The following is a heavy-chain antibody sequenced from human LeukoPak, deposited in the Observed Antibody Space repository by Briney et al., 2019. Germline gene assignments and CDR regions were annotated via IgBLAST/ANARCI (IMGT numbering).Heavy chain of an antibody. CDR1: GLTFYDYA. CDR2: ITWNSGTI. J-gene: IGHJ4*02. D-gene: IGHD3-10*01. V-gene: IGHV3-9*01. CDR3: AAGAGIIRY. Sequence: GRSLRLSCAVSGLTFYDYAMHWVRQAPGKGLEWVSGITWNSGTIAHADSVKGRFTISRDNAKNSLYLQVNSLRSEDTALYYCAAGAGIIRYWGQGTLVTASS.